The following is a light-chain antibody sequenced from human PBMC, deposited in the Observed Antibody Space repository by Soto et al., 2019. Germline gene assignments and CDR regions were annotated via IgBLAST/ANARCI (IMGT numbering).Light chain of an antibody. CDR1: SSDVGGYNY. Sequence: QSVLTQPASVSGSPGQSITISCTGTSSDVGGYNYVSWYQQHPGKAPKLMIYDVSNRPSGVSNRFSGSKSGNTASLTVSGLQAEDEADYYCSSYTDSSTQVFGGGTKLTVL. CDR2: DVS. V-gene: IGLV2-14*03. J-gene: IGLJ2*01. CDR3: SSYTDSSTQV.